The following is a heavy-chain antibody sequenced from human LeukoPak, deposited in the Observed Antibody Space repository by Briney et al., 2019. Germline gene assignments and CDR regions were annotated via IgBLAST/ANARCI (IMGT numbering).Heavy chain of an antibody. D-gene: IGHD3-22*01. Sequence: SETLSLTCAVYGGSFSGYYWTWIRQTPEKGLEWIGEMNPSGSTNYNPSLKSRVTISVDTSKYQFSLELSSVTAADTAVYYCARGRQDVTMIVVVMTAVSYYLDVWGKGTTVTVS. CDR3: ARGRQDVTMIVVVMTAVSYYLDV. V-gene: IGHV4-34*01. CDR2: MNPSGST. CDR1: GGSFSGYY. J-gene: IGHJ6*03.